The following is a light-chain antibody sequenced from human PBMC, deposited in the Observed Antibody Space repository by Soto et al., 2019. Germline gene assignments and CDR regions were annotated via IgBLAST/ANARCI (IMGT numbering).Light chain of an antibody. J-gene: IGLJ1*01. Sequence: QSVLTQPASVSGSPGQSITISCTGTSSDVGSYNLVSWYQQHPDKAPKLMIYEVSKRPSGVSNRFSGSKSGNTASLTISGLQAEDEADYYCCSYAGSSFYVFGTGTKVTVL. CDR3: CSYAGSSFYV. V-gene: IGLV2-23*02. CDR1: SSDVGSYNL. CDR2: EVS.